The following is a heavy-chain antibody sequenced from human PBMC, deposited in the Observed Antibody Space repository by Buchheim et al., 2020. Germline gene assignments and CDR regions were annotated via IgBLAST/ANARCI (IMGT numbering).Heavy chain of an antibody. CDR3: AKGSRGYTNYYFDY. V-gene: IGHV3-23*04. CDR2: ISGSGAAT. CDR1: GFSFSGYA. D-gene: IGHD4-11*01. Sequence: EVQLVDSGGGLVQPGESLRLSCAASGFSFSGYAMSWVRQAPGKGLEWVSSISGSGAATFKADSVKGRFTISRDNSKNMLYLQMNSLRAEDTAVYFCAKGSRGYTNYYFDYWGQGTL. J-gene: IGHJ4*02.